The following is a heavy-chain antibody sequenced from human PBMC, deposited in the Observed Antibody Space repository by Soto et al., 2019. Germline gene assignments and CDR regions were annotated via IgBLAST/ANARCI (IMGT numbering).Heavy chain of an antibody. CDR2: IYWDDDK. J-gene: IGHJ4*02. Sequence: QITLKESGPRLVKPTQTLTLTCTFSGFSLSTSGVGVGWIRQPPGKALEWLAVIYWDDDKRYSPSLKSRLTISKDTSKNQVVLTMTNMDPVDTATYYCAHSRISVVGSTWYCWGQGTLVTVSS. CDR3: AHSRISVVGSTWYC. V-gene: IGHV2-5*02. D-gene: IGHD6-13*01. CDR1: GFSLSTSGVG.